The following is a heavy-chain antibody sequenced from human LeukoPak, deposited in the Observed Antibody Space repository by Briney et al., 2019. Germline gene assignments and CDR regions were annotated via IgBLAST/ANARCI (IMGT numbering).Heavy chain of an antibody. V-gene: IGHV3-9*01. CDR2: ISWNSGSI. Sequence: GGSLRLSCAASGFTFDDYAMHWVRQAPGKGLEWVSGISWNSGSIGYADSVKGRFTISRDNAKNSLYLQMNSLRAEDTALYYCAGGSGWTYYGMDVWGQGTTVTVSS. CDR1: GFTFDDYA. CDR3: AGGSGWTYYGMDV. D-gene: IGHD3-10*01. J-gene: IGHJ6*02.